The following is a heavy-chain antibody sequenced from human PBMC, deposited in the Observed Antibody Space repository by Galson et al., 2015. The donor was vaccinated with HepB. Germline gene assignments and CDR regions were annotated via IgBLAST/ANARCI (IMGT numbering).Heavy chain of an antibody. CDR3: ARANSPFYDSSGYKYNWFDP. CDR2: IYYSGST. D-gene: IGHD3-22*01. Sequence: QVQLQESGPGLVKPSETLSLTCTVSGGSISSYYWSWIRQPPGKGLEWIGYIYYSGSTNYNPSLKSRVPISVDTAKNQFSLRLSSVTAADTAVYYCARANSPFYDSSGYKYNWFDPWGQGTLVTVSS. CDR1: GGSISSYY. J-gene: IGHJ5*02. V-gene: IGHV4-59*13.